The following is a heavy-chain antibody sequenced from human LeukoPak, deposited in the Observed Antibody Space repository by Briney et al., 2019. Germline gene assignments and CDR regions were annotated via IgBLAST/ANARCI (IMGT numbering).Heavy chain of an antibody. CDR3: ARRGTSSSWAHFDY. V-gene: IGHV3-7*05. CDR2: IKQDGSEK. Sequence: PGGSLRLSCAASGFTFSTYWLTWVLQAPGKGLEWVANIKQDGSEKYYVDSVKGRFTISRDNVNNSLYLQMNSLGAEDTAVYYCARRGTSSSWAHFDYWGQGTLVTVSS. D-gene: IGHD6-13*01. J-gene: IGHJ4*02. CDR1: GFTFSTYW.